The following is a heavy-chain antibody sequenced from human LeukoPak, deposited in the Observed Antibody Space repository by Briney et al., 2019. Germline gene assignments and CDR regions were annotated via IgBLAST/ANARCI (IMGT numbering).Heavy chain of an antibody. CDR1: GGSISSYY. J-gene: IGHJ4*02. CDR2: IYNSGNT. D-gene: IGHD3-16*01. V-gene: IGHV4-59*08. Sequence: SETLSLTCTVSGGSISSYYWSWIRQPPGKGLEWIGYIYNSGNTNYNPSLESRVTISVDTSSNRFSLTLHSVTAADTAVYYCARYGYVSGSAYFDYWGQGTLVTVSS. CDR3: ARYGYVSGSAYFDY.